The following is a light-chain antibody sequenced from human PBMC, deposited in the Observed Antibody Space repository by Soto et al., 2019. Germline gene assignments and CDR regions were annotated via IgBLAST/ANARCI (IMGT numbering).Light chain of an antibody. CDR1: SSNIGSNY. CDR3: AAWDDSLSGGV. J-gene: IGLJ3*02. CDR2: RNN. Sequence: QSVLTQPPSASGTPGQRVTISCSGSSSNIGSNYVYWYQQLRGTAPKLLIYRNNQRPSGVPDRFSGSKSGTSASLAISGLRSEDEAEYYCAAWDDSLSGGVFGGGTKLTVL. V-gene: IGLV1-47*01.